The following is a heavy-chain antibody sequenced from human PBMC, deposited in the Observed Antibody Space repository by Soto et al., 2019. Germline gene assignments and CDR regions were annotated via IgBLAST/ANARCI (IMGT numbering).Heavy chain of an antibody. D-gene: IGHD2-2*03. V-gene: IGHV3-66*01. CDR1: GFTVSSNY. CDR3: ARDFIGSPPDAFDI. J-gene: IGHJ3*02. CDR2: IYSGGST. Sequence: GGSLRLSCVASGFTVSSNYMSWVRQAPGKGLEWVSVIYSGGSTYYADSVKGRFTISRHNSKNTLYLQMNSLRAEDTAVYYCARDFIGSPPDAFDIWGQGTMVTVSS.